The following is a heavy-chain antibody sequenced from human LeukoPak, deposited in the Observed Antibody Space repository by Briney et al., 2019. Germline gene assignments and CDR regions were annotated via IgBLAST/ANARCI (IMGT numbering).Heavy chain of an antibody. CDR3: ASGEVGVRKFYSDPFHY. D-gene: IGHD2-15*01. J-gene: IGHJ4*02. CDR1: GFAVASNY. CDR2: LCSAGAT. V-gene: IGHV3-53*01. Sequence: PGGSLRLTCAASGFAVASNYMSWVRQAPEKGLEWVSILCSAGATYYADSVRGRFTITRDTSKNTLNLQMNSLRADDTAIYYCASGEVGVRKFYSDPFHYWGQGTLVTVSS.